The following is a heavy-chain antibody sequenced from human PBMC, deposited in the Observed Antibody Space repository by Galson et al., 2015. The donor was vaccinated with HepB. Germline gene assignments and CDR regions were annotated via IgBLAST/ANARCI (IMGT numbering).Heavy chain of an antibody. J-gene: IGHJ4*02. Sequence: SLRLSCAASGFTFSSYAMSWVRQAPGKGLQWVSATTGTGGGGSTYHADSVRGRFTVSRDDSKSTLYLQMDSLRVEDTAVYYCAKSPIAQCSGVLCDPLDYWGQGILVTVSP. CDR2: TTGTGGGGST. CDR1: GFTFSSYA. V-gene: IGHV3-23*01. CDR3: AKSPIAQCSGVLCDPLDY. D-gene: IGHD2-15*01.